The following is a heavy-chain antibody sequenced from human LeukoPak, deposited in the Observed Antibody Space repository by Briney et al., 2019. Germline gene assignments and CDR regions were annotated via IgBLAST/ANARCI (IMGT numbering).Heavy chain of an antibody. Sequence: SVKVSCKASGGTFSSYAISWVRQAPGQGLEWMGGIIPIFGTANYAQKFQGRVTMTRDMSTSTVYMELSSLRSEDTAVYYCARIWTGGYWGQGTLVTVSS. V-gene: IGHV1-69*05. J-gene: IGHJ4*02. CDR1: GGTFSSYA. D-gene: IGHD3/OR15-3a*01. CDR2: IIPIFGTA. CDR3: ARIWTGGY.